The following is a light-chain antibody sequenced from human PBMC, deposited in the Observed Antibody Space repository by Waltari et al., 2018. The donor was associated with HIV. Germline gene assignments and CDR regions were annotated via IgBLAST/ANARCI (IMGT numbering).Light chain of an antibody. CDR1: SSDVGSYNL. CDR2: EGS. J-gene: IGLJ2*01. Sequence: QSALTQPASVSGSPGQSITISCPGTSSDVGSYNLVSWYQPHPGKAPKLMIYEGSKRPSGVSNRCSGSKSGSTASLTISGLQAEDEAGYYCCSYAGSSPVLFGGGTKLTVL. CDR3: CSYAGSSPVL. V-gene: IGLV2-23*01.